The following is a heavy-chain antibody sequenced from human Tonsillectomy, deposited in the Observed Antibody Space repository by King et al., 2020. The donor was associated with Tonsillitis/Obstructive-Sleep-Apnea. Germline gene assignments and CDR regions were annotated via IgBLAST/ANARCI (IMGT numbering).Heavy chain of an antibody. J-gene: IGHJ4*02. CDR3: ARGFGSIVAPLYFFDY. D-gene: IGHD6-6*01. CDR1: GGSFSSFH. CDR2: IYHSGST. V-gene: IGHV4-34*01. Sequence: VQLQQWGTGLLKPSETLSLTCVVSGGSFSSFHWSWIRQSPGKGLEWIGEIYHSGSTNYNPSLKSRVTISVDTSKNQFSLKLTSVTAADTAVYYCARGFGSIVAPLYFFDYWGQGTLVTVSS.